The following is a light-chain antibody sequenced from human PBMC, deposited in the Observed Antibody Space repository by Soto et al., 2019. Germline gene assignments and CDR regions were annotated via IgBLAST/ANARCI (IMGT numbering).Light chain of an antibody. J-gene: IGLJ1*01. Sequence: QSALTQPASLSGFPGQSITISCTGTSGDVGAYNYVSWYQQHPGRAPRLMIYDVTNRPSGVSNRFSGSKSGNTASLTISGLQAEDEADYYCSSYTGSGTLFVFGTGTKVTVL. V-gene: IGLV2-14*01. CDR2: DVT. CDR3: SSYTGSGTLFV. CDR1: SGDVGAYNY.